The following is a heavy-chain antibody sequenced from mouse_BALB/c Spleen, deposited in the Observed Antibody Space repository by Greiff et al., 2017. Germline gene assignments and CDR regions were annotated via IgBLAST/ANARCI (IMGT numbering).Heavy chain of an antibody. D-gene: IGHD2-4*01. V-gene: IGHV2-9*02. CDR2: IWAGGST. CDR1: GFSLTSYG. Sequence: VKVVESGPGLVEPSQSLSITCTVSGFSLTSYGVHWVRQPPGKGLEWLGVIWAGGSTNYNSALMSRLSISKDNSKSQVFLKMNSLQTDDTAMYYCAREDDYDPFAYWGQGTLVTVSA. CDR3: AREDDYDPFAY. J-gene: IGHJ3*01.